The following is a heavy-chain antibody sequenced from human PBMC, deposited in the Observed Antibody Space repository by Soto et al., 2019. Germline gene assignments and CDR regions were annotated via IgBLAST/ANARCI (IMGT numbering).Heavy chain of an antibody. D-gene: IGHD4-17*01. Sequence: EVQLVESGGGLVKPGGSLRLSCAASGVTFKNAWMNWVRQAPGKGLQWVGRIKSKADGETTDYATPVKGRFTISRDDPKNTLYRQMNSLKTEDTAVYYCTTETGGLRWFLGAFDIWGQGTMVTVSS. J-gene: IGHJ3*02. CDR3: TTETGGLRWFLGAFDI. CDR1: GVTFKNAW. CDR2: IKSKADGETT. V-gene: IGHV3-15*07.